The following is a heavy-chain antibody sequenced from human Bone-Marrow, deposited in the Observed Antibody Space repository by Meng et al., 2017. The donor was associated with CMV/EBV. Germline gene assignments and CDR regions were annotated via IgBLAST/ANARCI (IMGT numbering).Heavy chain of an antibody. CDR1: GFTVSSNY. D-gene: IGHD5-24*01. J-gene: IGHJ5*02. Sequence: GGSLRLSCAASGFTVSSNYMSWVRQAPGKGLEWVSVIYIGDSTDYADSVKGRFTISRDNSKNTLYLQMNSLRAEDTAVYYCAKGRDGYKSNWFDPRAQGTLVTVSS. CDR2: IYIGDST. CDR3: AKGRDGYKSNWFDP. V-gene: IGHV3-53*01.